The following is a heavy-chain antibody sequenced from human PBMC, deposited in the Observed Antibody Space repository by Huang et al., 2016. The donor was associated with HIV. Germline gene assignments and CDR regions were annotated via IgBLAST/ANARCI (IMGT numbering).Heavy chain of an antibody. D-gene: IGHD6-6*01. J-gene: IGHJ5*02. V-gene: IGHV4-59*01. CDR2: IYYSGST. CDR3: ASASIAARRWFDP. CDR1: GGSMSSYY. Sequence: QVQLQESDPGLVKPSETLSLTCTVSGGSMSSYYWSWIRQPPGKGLEWIGYIYYSGSTNYTPALKSRVTISVDTSKNQFSLRLSSVTAADTAVYYCASASIAARRWFDPWGQGSLVTVSS.